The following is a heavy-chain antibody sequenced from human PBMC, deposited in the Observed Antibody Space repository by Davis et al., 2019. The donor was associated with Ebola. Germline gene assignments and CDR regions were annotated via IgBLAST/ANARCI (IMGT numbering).Heavy chain of an antibody. D-gene: IGHD2-15*01. CDR1: GGSISNVNYY. CDR2: IYYGGNT. V-gene: IGHV4-39*01. CDR3: ARQNVAVVPAPGY. Sequence: SETLSLTCSVSGGSISNVNYYWGWIRQPPGKGLEWIGSIYYGGNTYYSPSLKSQVTMSVDTSKNQFSLKLRSVTAADTAVYYCARQNVAVVPAPGYWGQGTLVTVSS. J-gene: IGHJ4*01.